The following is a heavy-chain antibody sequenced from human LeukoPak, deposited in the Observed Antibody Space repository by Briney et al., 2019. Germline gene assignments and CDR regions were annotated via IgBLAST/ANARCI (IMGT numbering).Heavy chain of an antibody. CDR2: ITSIGGST. Sequence: PGGSLRLSCSASGFTFMHWVRQAPGKGLEYVSAITSIGGSTYYADSMKGRFTISRDNSKNTLYLQMSSLRPEDTAVYYCVKDDSYYYGSGSSNDWGQGTLVTVSS. V-gene: IGHV3-64D*06. J-gene: IGHJ4*02. D-gene: IGHD3-10*01. CDR1: GFTF. CDR3: VKDDSYYYGSGSSND.